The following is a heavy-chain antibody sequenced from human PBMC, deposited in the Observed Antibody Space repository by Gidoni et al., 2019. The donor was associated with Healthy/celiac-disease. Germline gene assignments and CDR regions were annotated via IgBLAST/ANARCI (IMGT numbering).Heavy chain of an antibody. J-gene: IGHJ4*02. D-gene: IGHD4-17*01. V-gene: IGHV4-30-4*01. CDR3: AREPGGYGDYVSGDY. Sequence: QVQLQESGPGLVKPSQTLSLTCTVSGGSISSGDYYWSWIRQPPGKGLEWIGYIYYSGSTYYNPSLKSRVTISVDTSKNQFSLKLSSVTAADTAVYYCAREPGGYGDYVSGDYWGQGTLVTVSS. CDR2: IYYSGST. CDR1: GGSISSGDYY.